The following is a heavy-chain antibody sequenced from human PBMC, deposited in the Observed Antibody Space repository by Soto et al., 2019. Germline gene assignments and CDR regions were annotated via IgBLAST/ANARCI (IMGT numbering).Heavy chain of an antibody. CDR1: GYSISSSNW. CDR3: ARGGYSNYYYYGMDV. CDR2: IYYSGST. D-gene: IGHD5-18*01. V-gene: IGHV4-28*03. J-gene: IGHJ6*02. Sequence: TLSLTCAVSGYSISSSNWWGWIRQPPGKGLEWIGYIYYSGSTYYNPSLKSRVTMSVDTSKNQFSLKLSSVTAVDTAVYYCARGGYSNYYYYGMDVWGQGTTVTVSS.